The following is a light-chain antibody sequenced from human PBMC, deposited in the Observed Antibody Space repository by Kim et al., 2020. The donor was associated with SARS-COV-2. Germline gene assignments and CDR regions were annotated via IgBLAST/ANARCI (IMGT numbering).Light chain of an antibody. V-gene: IGKV3-15*01. CDR3: QQYYHWPRT. Sequence: EIVMTQSPATLSVSPGERATLSCRASQSVRSNLAWYQQKPGQAPRLLIYGASTRATDIPARFSGSGSGTEFTLTISSLQSEDFAVYYCQQYYHWPRTFGQGNKVDIK. CDR2: GAS. J-gene: IGKJ1*01. CDR1: QSVRSN.